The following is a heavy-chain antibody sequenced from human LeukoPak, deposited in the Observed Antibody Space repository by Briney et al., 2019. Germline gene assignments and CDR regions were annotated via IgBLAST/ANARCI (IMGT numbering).Heavy chain of an antibody. CDR1: GFTFSSYA. J-gene: IGHJ4*02. Sequence: PGGSLRLSCAASGFTFSSYAMSWVRQAPGKGLEWVAVISYDGSNKYYADSVKGRFTISRDNSKNTLYLQMNSLRAEDTAVYYCESSGSYHGLVDYWGQGTLVTVSS. CDR2: ISYDGSNK. D-gene: IGHD1-26*01. V-gene: IGHV3-30*03. CDR3: ESSGSYHGLVDY.